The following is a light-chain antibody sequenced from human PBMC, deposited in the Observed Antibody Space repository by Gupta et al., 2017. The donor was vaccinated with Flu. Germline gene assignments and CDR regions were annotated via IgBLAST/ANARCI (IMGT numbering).Light chain of an antibody. V-gene: IGKV1-39*01. J-gene: IGKJ3*01. Sequence: DIQMTQSPSSLSASVGDRVTITCRTSEGISSFLNWYQQKPGKAPKLLITAASHLQSDVPSRFSGSGSGTDFTLTISRLQTEDFATYYGQQSYSNAFGPGTKVDLK. CDR2: AAS. CDR3: QQSYSNA. CDR1: EGISSF.